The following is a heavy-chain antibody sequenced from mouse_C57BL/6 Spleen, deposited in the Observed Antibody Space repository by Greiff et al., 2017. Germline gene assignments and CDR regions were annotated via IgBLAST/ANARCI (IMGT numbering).Heavy chain of an antibody. CDR3: TPYSNYGGGY. V-gene: IGHV14-4*01. CDR2: IDPENGDT. Sequence: EVQLQQSGAELVRPGASVKLSCTASGFNIKDDYMHWVKQRPEQGLEWIGWIDPENGDTEYASKFQGKATITADTSSNTAYLQLSSLTSEDTAVYYCTPYSNYGGGYWGQGTTLTVSS. D-gene: IGHD2-5*01. J-gene: IGHJ2*01. CDR1: GFNIKDDY.